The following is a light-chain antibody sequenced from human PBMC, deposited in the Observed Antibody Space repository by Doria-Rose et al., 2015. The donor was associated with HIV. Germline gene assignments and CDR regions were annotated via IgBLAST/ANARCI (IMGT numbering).Light chain of an antibody. CDR3: QQYYDTPS. V-gene: IGKV4-1*01. CDR2: WAS. CDR1: QSLLYTSKNY. Sequence: DIQLTQSPESLGMSLGERATPNCKSNQSLLYTSKNYLAWYQQKPGQPPKLLIYWASTRQYGVPARFSGSGSGTDFTLTISSLEAEDVADYYCQQYYDTPSFGPGTTVDIK. J-gene: IGKJ3*01.